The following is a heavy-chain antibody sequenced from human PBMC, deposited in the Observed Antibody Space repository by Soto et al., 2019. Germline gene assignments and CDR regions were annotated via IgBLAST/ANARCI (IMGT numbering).Heavy chain of an antibody. J-gene: IGHJ4*02. V-gene: IGHV3-66*01. CDR1: GFTVSSNY. D-gene: IGHD3-9*01. CDR2: IYSGGST. CDR3: AKGQPDIRYFDWLSYYFDY. Sequence: GGSLRLSCAASGFTVSSNYMSWVRQAPGKGLEWVSVIYSGGSTYYADSVKGRFTISRDNSKNTLYLQMNSLRAEDTAVYYCAKGQPDIRYFDWLSYYFDYWGQGTLVTVSS.